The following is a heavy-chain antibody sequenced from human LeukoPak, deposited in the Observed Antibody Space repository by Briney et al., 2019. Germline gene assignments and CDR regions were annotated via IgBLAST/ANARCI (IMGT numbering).Heavy chain of an antibody. J-gene: IGHJ2*01. CDR3: ARVDYSDSSTYPGNWYFDL. CDR2: IYHTGNT. CDR1: GYSVSSDYY. Sequence: SETLSLTCAVSGYSVSSDYYWGCIRQPPGKGLEWIGSIYHTGNTYYRPSLKSRITMSVDTSKNQFSLKLSTVTAADTAVYYCARVDYSDSSTYPGNWYFDLWGRGTLVTVSS. D-gene: IGHD3-22*01. V-gene: IGHV4-38-2*01.